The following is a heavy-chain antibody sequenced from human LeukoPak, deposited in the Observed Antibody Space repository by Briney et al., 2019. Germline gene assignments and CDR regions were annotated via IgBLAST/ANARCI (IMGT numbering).Heavy chain of an antibody. CDR3: AKESSSSWYPVDWFDP. CDR2: ISGSGAGT. D-gene: IGHD6-13*01. CDR1: GFTFSSYV. V-gene: IGHV3-23*01. Sequence: GGSLRLSCAASGFTFSSYVMSWVRQAPGKGLEWVSAISGSGAGTYYADSVKGRFTIPRDNSKNTLYLQMNSLRAEDTAVYYCAKESSSSWYPVDWFDPWGQGTLVTVSS. J-gene: IGHJ5*02.